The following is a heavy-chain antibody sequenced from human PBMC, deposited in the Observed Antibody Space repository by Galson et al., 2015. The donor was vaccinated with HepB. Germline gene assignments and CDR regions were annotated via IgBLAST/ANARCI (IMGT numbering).Heavy chain of an antibody. CDR3: ARVERVAGTIGKSATPFDY. V-gene: IGHV4-34*01. CDR2: INHSGST. J-gene: IGHJ4*02. D-gene: IGHD6-19*01. Sequence: ETLSLTCAVYGGSFSGYYWSWIRQPPGKGLEWIGEINHSGSTNYNPSLKSRVTISVDTSKNQFSLKLSSVTAADTAVYYCARVERVAGTIGKSATPFDYWGQGTLVTVSS. CDR1: GGSFSGYY.